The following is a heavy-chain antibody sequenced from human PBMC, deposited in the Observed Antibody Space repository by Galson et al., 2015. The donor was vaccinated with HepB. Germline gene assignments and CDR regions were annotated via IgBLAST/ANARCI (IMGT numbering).Heavy chain of an antibody. CDR1: GFTFNTFW. J-gene: IGHJ1*01. D-gene: IGHD3-10*01. V-gene: IGHV3-7*01. CDR3: SIMVRRSTINS. CDR2: IKEDGSET. Sequence: SLRLSCAASGFTFNTFWMSWVRQTPGKGLEWVANIKEDGSETYYVDSVKGRFTIFRDNAKNLLYLQMNSLRDEDTAIYYCSIMVRRSTINSWGQRTLVSASS.